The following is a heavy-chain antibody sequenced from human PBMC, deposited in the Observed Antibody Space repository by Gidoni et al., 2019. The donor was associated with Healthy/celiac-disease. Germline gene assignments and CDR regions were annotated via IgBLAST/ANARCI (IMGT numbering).Heavy chain of an antibody. J-gene: IGHJ4*02. Sequence: EVQLVESGGGLVQPGGSLSLSCAASGFTFSSYSMNWVRQAPGKGLEWVSYISSSSSTIYYADSVKGRFTISRDNAKNSLYLQMNSLRAEDTAVYYCARDLSSSFDYWGQGTLVTVSS. CDR1: GFTFSSYS. CDR3: ARDLSSSFDY. CDR2: ISSSSSTI. D-gene: IGHD6-13*01. V-gene: IGHV3-48*01.